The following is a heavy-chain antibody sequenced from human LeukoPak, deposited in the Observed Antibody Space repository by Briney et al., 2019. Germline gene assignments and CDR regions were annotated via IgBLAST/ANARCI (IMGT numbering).Heavy chain of an antibody. J-gene: IGHJ4*02. CDR1: GFTFSSYG. Sequence: PGGSLRLSCAASGFTFSSYGMHWVRQAPGKGLEWVAFVRYDGSNKYYADSVKGRFTISRDNSKNTLYLQMNSLRAEDTAVYYCAKDRIVVVPAAGPPDYWGQGTLVTVSS. CDR3: AKDRIVVVPAAGPPDY. D-gene: IGHD2-2*01. V-gene: IGHV3-30*02. CDR2: VRYDGSNK.